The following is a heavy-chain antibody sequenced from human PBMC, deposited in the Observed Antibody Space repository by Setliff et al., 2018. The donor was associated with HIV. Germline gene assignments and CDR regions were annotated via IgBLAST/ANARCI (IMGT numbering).Heavy chain of an antibody. CDR1: GYTFTSYD. Sequence: ASVKVSCKASGYTFTSYDINWVRQAPGQGLEWMGWINPNTGNPTYAQGFTGRFVFSLDTSVSTAYLQISSLEAQDTGVYYCARRSHSVGTSWPFDHWGQGTQVTVSS. J-gene: IGHJ4*02. CDR2: INPNTGNP. V-gene: IGHV7-4-1*02. CDR3: ARRSHSVGTSWPFDH. D-gene: IGHD6-13*01.